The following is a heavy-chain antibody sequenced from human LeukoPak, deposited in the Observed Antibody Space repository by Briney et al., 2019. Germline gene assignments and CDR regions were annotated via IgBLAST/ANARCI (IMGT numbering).Heavy chain of an antibody. D-gene: IGHD1/OR15-1a*01. V-gene: IGHV1-18*01. Sequence: ASVKVSCKASGYIFTDYGITWVRQAPGQGLEWMGWISAYNGNTNYAQKFQGRFTMTTGTSTTTAYMELRSLGFDDTAVYYCARDLAWGYVEQRLGWLDPWGQGALVTVSS. CDR3: ARDLAWGYVEQRLGWLDP. CDR1: GYIFTDYG. CDR2: ISAYNGNT. J-gene: IGHJ5*02.